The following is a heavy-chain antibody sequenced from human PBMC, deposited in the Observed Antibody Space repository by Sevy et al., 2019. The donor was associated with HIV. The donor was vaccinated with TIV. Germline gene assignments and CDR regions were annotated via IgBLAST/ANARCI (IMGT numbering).Heavy chain of an antibody. CDR2: IYHSGST. V-gene: IGHV4-38-2*01. Sequence: SETLSLTCAVSGYSISGGYYWGWIRQPPGKGLEWIGSIYHSGSTYYNPSLKSRVTISVDTSKNQFSLKLSSVTAADTAVYYCARARGVTMVRGVQNPPDAFDIWGQGTMVTVSS. CDR1: GYSISGGYY. CDR3: ARARGVTMVRGVQNPPDAFDI. D-gene: IGHD3-10*01. J-gene: IGHJ3*02.